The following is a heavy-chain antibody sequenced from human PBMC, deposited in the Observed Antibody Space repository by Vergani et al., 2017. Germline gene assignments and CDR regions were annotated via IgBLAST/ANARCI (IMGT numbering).Heavy chain of an antibody. CDR3: ARTSSISGSYYNGQLDC. D-gene: IGHD3-10*01. J-gene: IGHJ4*02. Sequence: VQLVQSGTEVKKPGASVKIACKTSGYTFTNHHLHWVRQAPGQGLEWMGIITPGGSTDYGPKFQGSATMTRDTSKRTGYMDLSGLRSDDTAMYYCARTSSISGSYYNGQLDCWGQGTLVVVSS. CDR2: ITPGGST. V-gene: IGHV1-46*03. CDR1: GYTFTNHH.